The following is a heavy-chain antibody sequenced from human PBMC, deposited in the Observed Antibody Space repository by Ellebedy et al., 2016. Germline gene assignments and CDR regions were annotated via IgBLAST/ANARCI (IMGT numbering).Heavy chain of an antibody. CDR3: AREYPLAYYYDSSGTGMDV. V-gene: IGHV3-53*04. J-gene: IGHJ6*02. Sequence: GGSLRLXXAASGFTVSSNYMSWVRQAPGKGLEWVSVIYSGGSTYYADSVKGRFTISRHNSKNTLYLQMNSLRAEDTAVYYCAREYPLAYYYDSSGTGMDVWGQGTTVTVSS. CDR1: GFTVSSNY. D-gene: IGHD3-22*01. CDR2: IYSGGST.